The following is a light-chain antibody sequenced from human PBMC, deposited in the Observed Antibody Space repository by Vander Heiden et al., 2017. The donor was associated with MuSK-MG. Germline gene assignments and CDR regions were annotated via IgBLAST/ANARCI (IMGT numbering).Light chain of an antibody. J-gene: IGKJ4*01. Sequence: DIQMAQSPSSLSASVGDRVTITCQASQDISNYLNWYQQKPGKAPKLLMYDASNLQTGVPSRFSGSGAGTDFTFTISSLQPEDFATYYCQQEKNLPITFGRGTKVDIK. CDR3: QQEKNLPIT. V-gene: IGKV1-33*01. CDR2: DAS. CDR1: QDISNY.